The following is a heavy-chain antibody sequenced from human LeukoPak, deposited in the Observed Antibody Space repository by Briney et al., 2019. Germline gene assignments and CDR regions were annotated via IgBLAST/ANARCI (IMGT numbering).Heavy chain of an antibody. CDR3: ARVALNHYVWGSDRSPLGY. V-gene: IGHV3-23*01. CDR1: RFTFSSYS. CDR2: ISYSGGST. Sequence: PGGSLRLSCAASRFTFSSYSMNWVRQAPGKGLEWVSGISYSGGSTYYADSVKGRFTISRDNSKNTLFLQVNSLRAEDTAIYYCARVALNHYVWGSDRSPLGYWGQGTLVTVSS. J-gene: IGHJ4*02. D-gene: IGHD3-16*02.